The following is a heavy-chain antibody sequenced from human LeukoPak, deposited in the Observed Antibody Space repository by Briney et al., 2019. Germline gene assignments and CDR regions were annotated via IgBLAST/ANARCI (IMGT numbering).Heavy chain of an antibody. CDR2: INTNTGNP. V-gene: IGHV7-4-1*02. Sequence: ASVKVSCKASGYTFTSYAMNRVRQAPGQGLEWMGWINTNTGNPTYAQGFTGRFVFSLDTSVSTAYLQISSLKAEDTAVYYCARSRLIAARSWFDPWGQGTLVTVSS. CDR3: ARSRLIAARSWFDP. J-gene: IGHJ5*02. D-gene: IGHD6-6*01. CDR1: GYTFTSYA.